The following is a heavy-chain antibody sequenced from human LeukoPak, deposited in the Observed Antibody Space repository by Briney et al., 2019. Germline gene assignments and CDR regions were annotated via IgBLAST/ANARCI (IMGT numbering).Heavy chain of an antibody. J-gene: IGHJ4*02. CDR1: GFTFEKYV. D-gene: IGHD1-26*01. Sequence: GGSLRLSCVAPGFTFEKYVMNWVRQAPGKGLEWLATIYGSGVSISYADSVKGRFTISRDNSKNTLYLQMNSLRAEDTAMYFCAKDLGWELPAEAYWGQGILVTVSS. CDR2: IYGSGVSI. CDR3: AKDLGWELPAEAY. V-gene: IGHV3-23*01.